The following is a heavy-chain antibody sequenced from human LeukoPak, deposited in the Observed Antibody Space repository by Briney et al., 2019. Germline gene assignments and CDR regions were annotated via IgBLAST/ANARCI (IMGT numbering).Heavy chain of an antibody. CDR1: GFTFSSYG. CDR3: AKDSGYYGSGSYYNVGTHIDY. Sequence: PGGSLRLSCAASGFTFSSYGMHWVRQAPGKGLEWVAVIWYDGSNKYYADSVKGRFTISRDNSKNTLYLQMNSLRAEDTAVYYCAKDSGYYGSGSYYNVGTHIDYWGQGTLVTVSS. CDR2: IWYDGSNK. J-gene: IGHJ4*02. D-gene: IGHD3-10*01. V-gene: IGHV3-33*06.